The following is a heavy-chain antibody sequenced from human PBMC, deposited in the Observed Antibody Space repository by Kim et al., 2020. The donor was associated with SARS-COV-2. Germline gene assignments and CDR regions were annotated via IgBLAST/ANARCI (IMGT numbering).Heavy chain of an antibody. CDR2: ISGIGGST. D-gene: IGHD7-27*01. CDR3: AEDWVELGKNSYYYYGMDV. Sequence: GGSLRLSCAASGFTFSSYAMSWVRQAPGKGLECVSSISGIGGSTYYADSVKGRFTISRENSKNTLYLQMNSLRAEDTAVYYCAEDWVELGKNSYYYYGMDVWGRGPTVPVS. V-gene: IGHV3-23*01. J-gene: IGHJ6*02. CDR1: GFTFSSYA.